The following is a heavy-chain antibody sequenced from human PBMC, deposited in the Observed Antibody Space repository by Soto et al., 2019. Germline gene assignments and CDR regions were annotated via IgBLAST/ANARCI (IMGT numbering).Heavy chain of an antibody. CDR1: GFTFSNYW. CDR2: IKQDASEN. J-gene: IGHJ3*02. Sequence: EVQVVESGGGLVQPGGSLRLSCAASGFTFSNYWMTWVRQAPGKGLEWVANIKQDASENFYVDSVKGRFTISRDNAKNSLYLQMNSLRVEDTAVYYCARDSGPRGYHAFDNWGQGTMVTVSS. CDR3: ARDSGPRGYHAFDN. D-gene: IGHD6-13*01. V-gene: IGHV3-7*04.